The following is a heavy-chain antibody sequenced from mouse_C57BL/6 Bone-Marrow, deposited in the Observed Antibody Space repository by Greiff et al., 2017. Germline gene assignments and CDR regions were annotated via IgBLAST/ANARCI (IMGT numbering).Heavy chain of an antibody. CDR1: GYTFTDYY. CDR2: IFPGSGST. V-gene: IGHV1-75*01. J-gene: IGHJ2*01. Sequence: QVQLQQSGPELVKPGASVKISCKASGYTFTDYYINWVKQRPGQGLEWIGWIFPGSGSTYYNEKFKGKATLTVDKSSSTAYMLRSSLTSEDSAVYFCASYYYGSSNYFDYWGQGTTLTVSS. D-gene: IGHD1-1*01. CDR3: ASYYYGSSNYFDY.